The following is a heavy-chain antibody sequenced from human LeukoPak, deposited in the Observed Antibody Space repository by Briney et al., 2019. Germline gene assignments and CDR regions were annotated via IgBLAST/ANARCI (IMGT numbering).Heavy chain of an antibody. J-gene: IGHJ4*02. D-gene: IGHD3-22*01. CDR2: ISSNGGST. CDR3: ARKYGVSSGYDY. CDR1: GFTFSSYA. Sequence: PGGSLRLSCAASGFTFSSYAMHWVRQAPGKGLEYVSAISSNGGSTYYANSVKGRFTISRDNAKNSLYLQMNSLRAEDTAVYYCARKYGVSSGYDYWGQGTLVTVSS. V-gene: IGHV3-64*01.